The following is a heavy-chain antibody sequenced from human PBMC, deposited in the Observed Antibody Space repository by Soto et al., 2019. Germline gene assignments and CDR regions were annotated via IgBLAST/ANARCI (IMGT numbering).Heavy chain of an antibody. CDR1: GGSISSGGYS. V-gene: IGHV4-30-2*01. CDR2: IYHSGST. CDR3: ARVRGGSVLDY. J-gene: IGHJ4*02. Sequence: QLQLQESGSGLVKPSQTLSLTCAVSGGSISSGGYSWSWIRQPPGKGLEWIGYIYHSGSTYYNPSRNRRVTLSVAKAKSQFSLKLGSVAAADTAVYYCARVRGGSVLDYWGQGTLVTVSS. D-gene: IGHD2-15*01.